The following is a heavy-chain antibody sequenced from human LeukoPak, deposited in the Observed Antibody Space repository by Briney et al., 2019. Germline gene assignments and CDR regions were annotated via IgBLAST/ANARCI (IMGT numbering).Heavy chain of an antibody. CDR2: IYYSGST. CDR3: ARRGYTYGWGWFDP. CDR1: GGSISSSSFY. Sequence: SETLSLTCTVSGGSISSSSFYWGWIRQPPGKGLEWIGTIYYSGSTFYNPSLKSRVTVSVDTSKNQFSLKLSYLAAADTAVYYCARRGYTYGWGWFDPWGQGTLVTVSS. V-gene: IGHV4-39*07. D-gene: IGHD5-18*01. J-gene: IGHJ5*02.